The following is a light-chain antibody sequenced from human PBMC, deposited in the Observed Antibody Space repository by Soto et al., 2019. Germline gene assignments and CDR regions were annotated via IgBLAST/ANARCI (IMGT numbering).Light chain of an antibody. CDR3: SSHAGSNNLV. V-gene: IGLV2-8*01. CDR2: EVS. Sequence: QSALAQPPSASGSPRQSVTITCTGTNSDVGTYNYVSWYQHHPGKAPKFLIYEVSRRPFGVRDRFSGSKSGNTASLTVSGLQAEDEADYYCSSHAGSNNLVFGGGTKLTVL. J-gene: IGLJ3*02. CDR1: NSDVGTYNY.